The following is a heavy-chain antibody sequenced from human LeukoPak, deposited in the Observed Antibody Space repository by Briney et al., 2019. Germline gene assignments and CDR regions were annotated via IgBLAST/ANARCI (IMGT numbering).Heavy chain of an antibody. J-gene: IGHJ4*02. CDR2: IYSGGST. V-gene: IGHV3-53*01. CDR3: ARDSSGYFVY. Sequence: QTGGSLRLSCAASGFTVSSNYMSWVHQAPGKGLEWVSVIYSGGSTYYADSVKGRFTISRDNSKNTLYLQMNSLRAEDTAVYCCARDSSGYFVYWGQGTLVTVSS. CDR1: GFTVSSNY. D-gene: IGHD3-22*01.